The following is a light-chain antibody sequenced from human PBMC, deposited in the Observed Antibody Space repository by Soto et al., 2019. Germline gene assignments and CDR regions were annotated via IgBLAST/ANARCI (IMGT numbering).Light chain of an antibody. CDR1: QSVSSSY. J-gene: IGKJ2*01. CDR3: QQYGNSPPNT. Sequence: ELVLTQSPGTLSLSPGGRATLSCRASQSVSSSYLAWYQQKPGQAPRLLIYGASSRATGIPDRFSGSGSGTDFTLTISRLEPEDFAVYFCQQYGNSPPNTFGQGTKVDIK. CDR2: GAS. V-gene: IGKV3-20*01.